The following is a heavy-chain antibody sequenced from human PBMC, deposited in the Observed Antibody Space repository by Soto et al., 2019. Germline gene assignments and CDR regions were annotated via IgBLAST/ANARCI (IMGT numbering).Heavy chain of an antibody. CDR1: GVSVSSYIYY. CDR3: ARYPVVVVPAANYGLDV. CDR2: IYYSGNT. Sequence: QVQLQESGPGLVKPSQTLSLTCSVSGVSVSSYIYYWSWIRHHPGKGLEWIGYIYYSGNTYYNPSLGGRVTISLDTSKNHFSLRLRSVTPADTAVYYCARYPVVVVPAANYGLDVWGQGTTVTVSS. D-gene: IGHD2-2*01. J-gene: IGHJ6*02. V-gene: IGHV4-31*03.